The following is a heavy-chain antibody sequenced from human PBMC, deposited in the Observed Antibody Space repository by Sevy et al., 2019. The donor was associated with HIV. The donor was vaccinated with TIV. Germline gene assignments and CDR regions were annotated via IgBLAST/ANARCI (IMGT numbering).Heavy chain of an antibody. CDR3: ANSRGRYEGSSWLYYYYIMDV. Sequence: GGSLRLSCVAAGFNFSRHGMHWARQAPGKGLEWVAVISYDGSDKEYAESVKGRFTVSRDNSKDTVYLQMNSLRLDDTAVYYCANSRGRYEGSSWLYYYYIMDVWGQGPTVTVSS. V-gene: IGHV3-30*18. CDR1: GFNFSRHG. D-gene: IGHD6-13*01. J-gene: IGHJ6*02. CDR2: ISYDGSDK.